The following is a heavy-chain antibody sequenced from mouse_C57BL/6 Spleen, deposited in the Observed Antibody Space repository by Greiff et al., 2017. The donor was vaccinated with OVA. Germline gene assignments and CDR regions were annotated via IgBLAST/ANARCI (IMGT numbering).Heavy chain of an antibody. CDR2: IDPENGDT. Sequence: VQLQQSGAELVRPGASVKLSCTASGFNIKDDYMHWVKQRPEQGLEWIGWIDPENGDTEYASKFQGKATITADTSSNTAYLQLSSLTSEDTAVYYCTTMYYYGSSYPWFAYWGQGTLVTVSA. D-gene: IGHD1-1*01. J-gene: IGHJ3*01. CDR3: TTMYYYGSSYPWFAY. V-gene: IGHV14-4*01. CDR1: GFNIKDDY.